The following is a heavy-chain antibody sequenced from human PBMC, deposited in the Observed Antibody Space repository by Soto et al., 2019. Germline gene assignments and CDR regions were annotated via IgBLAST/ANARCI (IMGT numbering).Heavy chain of an antibody. D-gene: IGHD6-19*01. CDR2: ISSSGSIM. CDR1: GFTFSDYY. V-gene: IGHV3-11*01. J-gene: IGHJ4*02. Sequence: GGSLRLCCAASGFTFSDYYMSWTRQAPGKGLEWVSSISSSGSIMYYADSVKGRFTISRDNAKNSLYLQMHSLRAEDTAVYYCARGVWQWLVPVYFDYWGQGTLVTVSS. CDR3: ARGVWQWLVPVYFDY.